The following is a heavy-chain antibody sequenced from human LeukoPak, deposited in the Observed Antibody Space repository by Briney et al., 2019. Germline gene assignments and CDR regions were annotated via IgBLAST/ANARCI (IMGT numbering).Heavy chain of an antibody. CDR1: GYGFSDYY. CDR2: INPNSGDN. J-gene: IGHJ4*02. V-gene: IGHV1-2*02. CDR3: ARGGGIQSCGGKTCFRGFVY. D-gene: IGHD2-21*01. Sequence: GASVKVSCKTSGYGFSDYYMYWVRQAPGQGLEYMGWINPNSGDNSCAQKFQGRVSMTRDTSITTLYMELTSLRSDDTAVYFCARGGGIQSCGGKTCFRGFVYWGQGTLVTVSS.